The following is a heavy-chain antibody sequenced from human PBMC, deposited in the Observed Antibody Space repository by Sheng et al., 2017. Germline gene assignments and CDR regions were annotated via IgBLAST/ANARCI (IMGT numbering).Heavy chain of an antibody. D-gene: IGHD3-16*01. V-gene: IGHV3-15*01. Sequence: EVQLVESGGVLIKPGGSLALSCATSGFIFNKAWMAWIRQAPGKGLKWVGRIMSESHGGHTEYAAPVRGRFTISRDDSKSIVYLQMNSLNIDDTDVYYCGGLIGGTDGYWGQGTLVTVSS. CDR2: IMSESHGGHT. J-gene: IGHJ4*02. CDR1: GFIFNKAW. CDR3: GGLIGGTDGY.